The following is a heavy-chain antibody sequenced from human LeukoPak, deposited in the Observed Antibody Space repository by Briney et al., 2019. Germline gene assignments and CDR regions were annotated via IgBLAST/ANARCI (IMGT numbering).Heavy chain of an antibody. CDR2: IYPGDPDT. V-gene: IGHV5-51*01. Sequence: GESLKISCKSSGYSFTSNWIGWVRQMPGKGLEWMGIIYPGDPDTKYSPSFQGQVTISADKSISTAHLQWSSLKASDTAIYYCARLFRYGYDNVWESYRYHDYWGQGTLVTVSS. J-gene: IGHJ4*02. CDR1: GYSFTSNW. CDR3: ARLFRYGYDNVWESYRYHDY. D-gene: IGHD3-16*02.